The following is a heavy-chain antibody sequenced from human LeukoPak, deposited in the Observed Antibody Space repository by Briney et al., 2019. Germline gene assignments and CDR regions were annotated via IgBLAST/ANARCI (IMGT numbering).Heavy chain of an antibody. D-gene: IGHD3-3*01. CDR1: GYTFTSYA. Sequence: GASVKVSCKASGYTFTSYAMHWVRQAPGQRLEWMGWINAGNGNTKYSQKFQGRVTITRDTSASTAYMELSSLRSEDTAVYYCATGDFWSGYQKGYSFDNWGQGTLVTVSS. CDR3: ATGDFWSGYQKGYSFDN. V-gene: IGHV1-3*01. J-gene: IGHJ4*02. CDR2: INAGNGNT.